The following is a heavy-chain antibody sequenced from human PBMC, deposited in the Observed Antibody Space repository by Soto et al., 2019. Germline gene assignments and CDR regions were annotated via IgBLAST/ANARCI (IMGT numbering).Heavy chain of an antibody. CDR3: ARDRIPTGMDV. J-gene: IGHJ6*02. Sequence: EVQLVESGGGLVQPGGSLRLSCAASGFTVSSNYMSWVRQAPGKGLEWVSVIYSSGSTYYADSVKGRFTISRDNSKNTLYLQMNSLRAEDTAVYYCARDRIPTGMDVWGQGTTVTVSS. CDR2: IYSSGST. CDR1: GFTVSSNY. V-gene: IGHV3-66*01.